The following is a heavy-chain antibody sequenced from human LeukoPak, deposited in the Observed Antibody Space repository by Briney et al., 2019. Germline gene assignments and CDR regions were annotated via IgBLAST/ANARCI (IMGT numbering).Heavy chain of an antibody. Sequence: GGSLRLSCAASGFTFSNYNMNWVRQAPGKGLEWVSSISSSNNYIYYADSVKGRFTIPRDNAKNSLYLQMNSLRAEDTAVYYCARRSPNYYFDYWGQGTPVTVSS. V-gene: IGHV3-21*01. J-gene: IGHJ4*02. CDR3: ARRSPNYYFDY. CDR1: GFTFSNYN. CDR2: ISSSNNYI.